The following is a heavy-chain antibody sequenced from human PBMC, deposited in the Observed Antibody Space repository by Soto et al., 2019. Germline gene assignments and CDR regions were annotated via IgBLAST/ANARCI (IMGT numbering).Heavy chain of an antibody. CDR1: GFTFSSYA. CDR2: ISGSGGST. J-gene: IGHJ4*02. V-gene: IGHV3-23*01. Sequence: EVQLLESGGGLVQPGGSLRLSCAASGFTFSSYAMSWVRQAPGKGLEWVSAISGSGGSTYYADSVKGRFTISRDNSKHTLYLQMNSLRAEDTAVYYCAKDRAPYSSSWYISWDYWGQGTLVTVSS. D-gene: IGHD6-13*01. CDR3: AKDRAPYSSSWYISWDY.